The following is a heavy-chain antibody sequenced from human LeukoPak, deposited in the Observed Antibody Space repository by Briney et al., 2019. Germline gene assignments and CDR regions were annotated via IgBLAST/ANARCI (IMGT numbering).Heavy chain of an antibody. V-gene: IGHV1-8*01. CDR1: GYTFTSYD. J-gene: IGHJ4*02. D-gene: IGHD5-12*01. CDR3: ARGVYIVATTHFDY. CDR2: MNPNSGNT. Sequence: ASVKVSCKASGYTFTSYDINWVRQATGQGLEWVGWMNPNSGNTGYAQKFQGRVTMARNTSISTAYMELRSLRSEDTAEYFCARGVYIVATTHFDYWGQGTLVTVSS.